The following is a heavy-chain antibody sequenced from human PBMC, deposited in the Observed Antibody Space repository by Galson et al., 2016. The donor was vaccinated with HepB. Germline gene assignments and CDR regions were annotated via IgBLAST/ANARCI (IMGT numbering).Heavy chain of an antibody. D-gene: IGHD3-22*01. V-gene: IGHV3-21*01. Sequence: SLRLSCAVSGFTFSDSSMNWVRQAPGKGLEWVSSITSTSTYIYYGDSVKGRFTISRDNAKNSLFLQLNSLRAEATAVYYCTDYGSRYWGQGTLVTVSS. J-gene: IGHJ4*02. CDR2: ITSTSTYI. CDR1: GFTFSDSS. CDR3: TDYGSRY.